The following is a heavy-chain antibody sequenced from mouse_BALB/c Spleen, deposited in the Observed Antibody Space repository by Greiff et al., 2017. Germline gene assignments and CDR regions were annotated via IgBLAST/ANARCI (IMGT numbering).Heavy chain of an antibody. CDR1: GFAFSSYD. CDR2: ISSGGGST. Sequence: EVKVVESGGGLVKPGGSLKLSCAASGFAFSSYDMSWVRQTPEKRLEWVAYISSGGGSTYYPDTVKGRFTISRDNAKNTLYLQMSSLKSEDTAMYYCARLLWLRDYYFDYWGQGTTLTVSS. D-gene: IGHD2-2*01. CDR3: ARLLWLRDYYFDY. V-gene: IGHV5-12-1*01. J-gene: IGHJ2*01.